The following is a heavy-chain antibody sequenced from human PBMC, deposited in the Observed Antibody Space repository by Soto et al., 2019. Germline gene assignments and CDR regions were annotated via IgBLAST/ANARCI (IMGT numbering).Heavy chain of an antibody. V-gene: IGHV4-39*01. CDR1: GGSISSSSYY. CDR2: IYYSGST. CDR3: ASNRFLEWLLFYYFDY. D-gene: IGHD3-3*01. J-gene: IGHJ4*02. Sequence: SETLSLTCTVSGGSISSSSYYWGWIRQPPGKGLEWIGSIYYSGSTYYNPSLKSRVTISVDTSKNQFSLKLSSVTAADTAVYYCASNRFLEWLLFYYFDYWGQGTLVTVSS.